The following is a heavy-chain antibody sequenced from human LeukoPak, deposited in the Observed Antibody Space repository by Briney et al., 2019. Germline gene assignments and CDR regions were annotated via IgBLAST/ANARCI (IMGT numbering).Heavy chain of an antibody. V-gene: IGHV3-73*01. CDR2: IRSKANSYAT. J-gene: IGHJ5*02. Sequence: GGSLRLSCAASGFTFSGSAMHWVRQASGKGLEWVGRIRSKANSYATAYAASVKGRFTISRDDSKNTAYLQMNSLKTEDTAVYYCTRKNDYGDNGGWFDPWGQGTLVTVSS. D-gene: IGHD4-17*01. CDR3: TRKNDYGDNGGWFDP. CDR1: GFTFSGSA.